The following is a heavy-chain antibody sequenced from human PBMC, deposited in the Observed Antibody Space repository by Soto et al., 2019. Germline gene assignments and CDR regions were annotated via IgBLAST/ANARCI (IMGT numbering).Heavy chain of an antibody. CDR1: GGTFSSYA. D-gene: IGHD3-22*01. CDR2: IIPIFGTA. Sequence: SVKVSCKASGGTFSSYAISWVRQAPGQGLEWMGGIIPIFGTANYAQKFQGRVTITADESTSTAYMELSSLRSEDTAVYYCARDHSATYYYDSSGRVDAFDIWGQGXMVTV. V-gene: IGHV1-69*13. CDR3: ARDHSATYYYDSSGRVDAFDI. J-gene: IGHJ3*02.